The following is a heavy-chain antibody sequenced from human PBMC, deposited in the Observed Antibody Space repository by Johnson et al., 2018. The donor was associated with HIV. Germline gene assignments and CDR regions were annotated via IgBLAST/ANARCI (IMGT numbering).Heavy chain of an antibody. D-gene: IGHD1-26*01. CDR3: AAPWELDAFDI. Sequence: VQLVESGGGLVQPGGSLRHSCADSGFTFNNYGLSCVRQVPGKGLEWVSVIYSGGSTYYAESVKGRFTVSRDNSKNTLYLQMNSLRAEDTAVYYCAAPWELDAFDIWGQGTMVTVSS. V-gene: IGHV3-66*02. J-gene: IGHJ3*02. CDR2: IYSGGST. CDR1: GFTFNNYG.